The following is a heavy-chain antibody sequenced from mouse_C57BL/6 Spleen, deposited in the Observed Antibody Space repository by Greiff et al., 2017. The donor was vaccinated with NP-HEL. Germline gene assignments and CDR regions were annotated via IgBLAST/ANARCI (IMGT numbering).Heavy chain of an antibody. J-gene: IGHJ3*01. CDR1: GYTFTDYY. D-gene: IGHD6-1*01. Sequence: EVQLQQSGPELVKPGASVKISCKASGYTFTDYYMNWVKQSHGKSLEWIGDINPKNGGTSYNQKFKGKATLTVDKSSSTAYMELRSLTSEDSAVYYCAQAAGCAYWGQGTLVTVSA. V-gene: IGHV1-26*01. CDR2: INPKNGGT. CDR3: AQAAGCAY.